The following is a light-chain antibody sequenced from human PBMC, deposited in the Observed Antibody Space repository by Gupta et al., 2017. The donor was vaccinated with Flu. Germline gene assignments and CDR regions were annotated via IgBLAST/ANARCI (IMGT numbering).Light chain of an antibody. CDR2: LGS. CDR1: QTLLHSNGYNY. V-gene: IGKV2-28*01. CDR3: MQALQTPPWT. J-gene: IGKJ1*01. Sequence: DIVMTQSPLSLPVTPGEPASISCRSSQTLLHSNGYNYLDWYLQKPGQSPQLLIYLGSNRDSGVPDRFSGSGSGTDFTLKISRVEAEDVGVYDCMQALQTPPWTFGQGTKVEIK.